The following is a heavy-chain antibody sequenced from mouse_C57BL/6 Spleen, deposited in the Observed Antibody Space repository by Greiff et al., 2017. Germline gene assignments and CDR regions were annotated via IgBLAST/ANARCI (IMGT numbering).Heavy chain of an antibody. Sequence: VQLQQPGTELVKPGASVKMSCKASGYTFTSYWMNWVKPRHGKGLEWIGNINPSNGGTNSNEQFKSKAPLTCDKSASTAAKQLSSLTSEDAAVYCCARSIEGYPYYFDYWGQGTTLTVSS. D-gene: IGHD2-2*01. CDR3: ARSIEGYPYYFDY. CDR1: GYTFTSYW. CDR2: INPSNGGT. J-gene: IGHJ2*01. V-gene: IGHV1-53*01.